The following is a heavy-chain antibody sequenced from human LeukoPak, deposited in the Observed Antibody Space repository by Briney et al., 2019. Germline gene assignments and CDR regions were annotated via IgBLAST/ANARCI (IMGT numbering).Heavy chain of an antibody. CDR1: GGTFSSYA. V-gene: IGHV1-69*05. CDR2: IIPIFGTA. Sequence: GASVKASCKASGGTFSSYAISWVRQAPGQGLEWMGRIIPIFGTANYAQKFQGRVTITTDESTSTAYMELSSLRSEDTAVYYCARGLNDILTGYSRVNNWFDPWGQGTLVTVSS. CDR3: ARGLNDILTGYSRVNNWFDP. J-gene: IGHJ5*02. D-gene: IGHD3-9*01.